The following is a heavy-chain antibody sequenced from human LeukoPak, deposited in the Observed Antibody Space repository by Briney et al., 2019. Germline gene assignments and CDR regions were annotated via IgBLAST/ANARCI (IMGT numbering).Heavy chain of an antibody. J-gene: IGHJ4*02. CDR3: ARVEGSGWYYFDY. V-gene: IGHV3-48*01. CDR2: ISSSSSTI. CDR1: GFTFSSYS. D-gene: IGHD6-19*01. Sequence: GGSLRLSCAASGFTFSSYSMTWVRQAPGKGLEWVSYISSSSSTIYYADSVKGRFTISRDNAKNSLYLQMNSLRAEDTAVYYCARVEGSGWYYFDYWGQGTLVTVSS.